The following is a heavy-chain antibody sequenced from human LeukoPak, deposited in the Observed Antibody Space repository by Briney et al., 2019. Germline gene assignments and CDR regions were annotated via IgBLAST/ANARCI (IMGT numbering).Heavy chain of an antibody. Sequence: GGSLRLSCAGSGFIFNNYAMHWVRQPPGKGLEWFSGISWNSGSIDYADSVKGRFTISRDNAKNSLYLQMNSLRVEDTAFYYCAKDNRRHYTSGPNPDSLHWGQGALVTVSS. CDR2: ISWNSGSI. CDR3: AKDNRRHYTSGPNPDSLH. J-gene: IGHJ4*02. CDR1: GFIFNNYA. V-gene: IGHV3-9*01. D-gene: IGHD6-19*01.